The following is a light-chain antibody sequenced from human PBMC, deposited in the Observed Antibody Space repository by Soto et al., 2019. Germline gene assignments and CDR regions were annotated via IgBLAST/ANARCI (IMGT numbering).Light chain of an antibody. CDR3: SSYTSINTQL. V-gene: IGLV2-14*01. CDR2: EVT. J-gene: IGLJ3*02. Sequence: QSALTQPASVSGSPGQSITISCTGASSDFGNFYYVSWYQQHPGKVPKLIIYEVTSRPSGVSNRFSGSKSDNTASLTISGLQAEDEAYYYCSSYTSINTQLFGGGTKLTVL. CDR1: SSDFGNFYY.